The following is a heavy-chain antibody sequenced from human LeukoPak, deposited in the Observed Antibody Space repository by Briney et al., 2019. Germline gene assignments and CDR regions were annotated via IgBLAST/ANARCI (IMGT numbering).Heavy chain of an antibody. CDR3: TTREISAFDY. Sequence: GGSLRLSCAASGFTFSNNYMAWVRQAPGKGLEWVGRIRNKANSYTTEYAASVKGRFTISRDDAKNSLYLQMNSLKTEDTAVYYCTTREISAFDYWGQGTLVTVSS. J-gene: IGHJ4*02. V-gene: IGHV3-72*01. CDR2: IRNKANSYTT. CDR1: GFTFSNNY. D-gene: IGHD1-1*01.